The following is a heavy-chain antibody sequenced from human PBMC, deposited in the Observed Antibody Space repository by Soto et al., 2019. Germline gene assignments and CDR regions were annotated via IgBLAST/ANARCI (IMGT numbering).Heavy chain of an antibody. Sequence: GGSLRLSCAASGFTFSSYAMHWVRQAPGKGLEWVAVISYDGSNKYYADSVKGRFTISRDNSKNTLYLQMNSLRAEDTAVYYCAREPHCGGDCYRESYFDYWGQGTLVTVSS. D-gene: IGHD2-21*02. J-gene: IGHJ4*02. CDR2: ISYDGSNK. V-gene: IGHV3-30-3*01. CDR1: GFTFSSYA. CDR3: AREPHCGGDCYRESYFDY.